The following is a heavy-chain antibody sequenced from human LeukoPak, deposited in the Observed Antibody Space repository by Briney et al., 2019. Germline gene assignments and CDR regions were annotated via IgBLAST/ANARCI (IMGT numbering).Heavy chain of an antibody. D-gene: IGHD2-21*02. CDR2: ISYDGSNK. V-gene: IGHV3-30*04. CDR1: GFTFSSYA. J-gene: IGHJ4*02. Sequence: PGGSLRLSCAASGFTFSSYAMHWVRQAPGKGLEWVAVISYDGSNKYYADSVKGRFTISRDNSKNTLYLQMNSLRADDTAVYYCARDKHIVVVTAIYWGQGTLVTVSS. CDR3: ARDKHIVVVTAIY.